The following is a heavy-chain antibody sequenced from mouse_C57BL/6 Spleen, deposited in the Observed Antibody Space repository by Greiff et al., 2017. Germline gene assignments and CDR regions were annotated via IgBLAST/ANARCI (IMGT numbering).Heavy chain of an antibody. Sequence: VKLMESGAELVKPGASVKISCKASGYAFSSYWMNWVKQRPGKGLEWIGQIYPGDGDTNYNGKFKGKATLTADKSSSTAYMQLSSLTSEDSAVYFCARYSNYEDYYAMDYWGQGTSVTVSS. CDR1: GYAFSSYW. CDR3: ARYSNYEDYYAMDY. V-gene: IGHV1-80*01. CDR2: IYPGDGDT. J-gene: IGHJ4*01. D-gene: IGHD2-5*01.